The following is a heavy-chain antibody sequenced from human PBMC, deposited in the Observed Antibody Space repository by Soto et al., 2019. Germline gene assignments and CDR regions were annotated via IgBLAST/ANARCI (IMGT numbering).Heavy chain of an antibody. CDR2: TIPMFAAT. CDR1: GGSFSDFA. J-gene: IGHJ4*02. D-gene: IGHD2-15*01. V-gene: IGHV1-69*01. Sequence: QVQLAQSGAEVRKPGSSVKVSCRASGGSFSDFAFSWVRQAPGQGLEWRGGTIPMFAATKYAQRFQGRVTIAAYASTRTVYLALSSLTSDDAAVYYFARGGIVAVPAALSSYDDYTNYRFDSWGQGTLVSVSS. CDR3: ARGGIVAVPAALSSYDDYTNYRFDS.